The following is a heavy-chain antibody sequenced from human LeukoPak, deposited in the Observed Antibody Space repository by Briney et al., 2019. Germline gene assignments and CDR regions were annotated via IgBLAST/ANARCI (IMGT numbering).Heavy chain of an antibody. J-gene: IGHJ4*02. Sequence: GGSLRLSCAASGFTFSSYSMNWVRQAPGRGLEWVSSISSSSSYIYYADSVKGRFTISRDNAKNSLYLQMNSLRAEDTAVYYCARDLDYYDSSGYDYWGQGTLVTVSS. CDR3: ARDLDYYDSSGYDY. CDR1: GFTFSSYS. D-gene: IGHD3-22*01. V-gene: IGHV3-21*01. CDR2: ISSSSSYI.